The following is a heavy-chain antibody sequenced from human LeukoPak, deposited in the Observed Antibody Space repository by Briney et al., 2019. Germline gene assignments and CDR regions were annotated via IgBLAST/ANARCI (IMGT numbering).Heavy chain of an antibody. CDR1: GYTFTGYY. CDR2: ISAYNGNT. J-gene: IGHJ4*02. D-gene: IGHD3-3*01. CDR3: ARDDLRNYDFWSGYPKKFDY. V-gene: IGHV1-18*04. Sequence: GASVKVSCKASGYTFTGYYMHWVRQAPGQGLEWMGWISAYNGNTNYAQKLQGRVTMTTDTSTSTAYMELRSLRSDDTAVYYCARDDLRNYDFWSGYPKKFDYWGQGTLVTVSS.